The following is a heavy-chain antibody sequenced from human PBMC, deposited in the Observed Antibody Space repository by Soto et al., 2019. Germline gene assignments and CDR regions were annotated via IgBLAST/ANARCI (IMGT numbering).Heavy chain of an antibody. J-gene: IGHJ4*02. Sequence: QVQLVESGGGVVQPGRSLRLSCAASGFTFSSYGMHWVRQAPRKGLEWVAVIWSDGINKYYADSVKGRFTISRDNAKNTLYLQMNSLRPEDTAVYYCAKGGSYLNYFDYWGQGTLVTVSS. CDR1: GFTFSSYG. D-gene: IGHD1-26*01. CDR2: IWSDGINK. V-gene: IGHV3-33*06. CDR3: AKGGSYLNYFDY.